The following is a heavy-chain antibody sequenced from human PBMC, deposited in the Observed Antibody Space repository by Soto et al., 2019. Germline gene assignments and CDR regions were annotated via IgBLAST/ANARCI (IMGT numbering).Heavy chain of an antibody. Sequence: SQTLSLTCAISGDSVSSSSAAWDWIRQCRSRGLGWLGRTYYRSKWYNDYAVSVKSRITIKPDTSKNQFSLQLNSVTPEDTAVYYCAQGYVRGVDQESMEVWAQGTTVTLSS. CDR2: TYYRSKWYN. J-gene: IGHJ6*01. D-gene: IGHD3-10*01. V-gene: IGHV6-1*01. CDR1: GDSVSSSSAA. CDR3: AQGYVRGVDQESMEV.